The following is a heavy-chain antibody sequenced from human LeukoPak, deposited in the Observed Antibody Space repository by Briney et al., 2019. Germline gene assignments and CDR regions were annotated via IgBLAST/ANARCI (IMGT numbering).Heavy chain of an antibody. CDR3: AKALDSSGVEFDY. Sequence: GGSLRLSCAASGFVFSNYGMHWVRQAPGKGLEWVAFIRFDGTNTYYADSVKGRFTISRDNAKNSLYLQMNSLRAEDMALYYCAKALDSSGVEFDYWGQGTLVTVSS. J-gene: IGHJ4*02. CDR1: GFVFSNYG. V-gene: IGHV3-30*02. CDR2: IRFDGTNT. D-gene: IGHD6-19*01.